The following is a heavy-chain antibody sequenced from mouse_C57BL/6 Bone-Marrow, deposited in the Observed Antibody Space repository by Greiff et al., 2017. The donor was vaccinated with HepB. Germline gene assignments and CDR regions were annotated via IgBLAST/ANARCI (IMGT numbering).Heavy chain of an antibody. D-gene: IGHD1-1*01. CDR1: GYTFTNYW. V-gene: IGHV1-63*01. CDR2: IYPGGGYT. CDR3: ARSGITTVRFDY. J-gene: IGHJ2*01. Sequence: VQLVESGAELVRPGTSVKMSCKASGYTFTNYWIGWAKQRPGHGLEWIGDIYPGGGYTNYNEKFKGKATLTADKSSSTAYMQFSSLTSEDSAIYYCARSGITTVRFDYWGQGTTLTVSS.